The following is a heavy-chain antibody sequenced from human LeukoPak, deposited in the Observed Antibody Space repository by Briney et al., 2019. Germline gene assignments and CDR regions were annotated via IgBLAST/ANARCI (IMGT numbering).Heavy chain of an antibody. V-gene: IGHV4-59*01. CDR2: IYYSGST. CDR1: GGSISSYY. Sequence: PSETLSLTCTVSGGSISSYYWSWIRQPPGKGLEWIGYIYYSGSTNYNPSLKSRVTISVDTSKNQFSLKLSSVTAADTAVYYCAREGYGSSWPVGWFDPWGQGTLVTVSS. CDR3: AREGYGSSWPVGWFDP. J-gene: IGHJ5*02. D-gene: IGHD6-13*01.